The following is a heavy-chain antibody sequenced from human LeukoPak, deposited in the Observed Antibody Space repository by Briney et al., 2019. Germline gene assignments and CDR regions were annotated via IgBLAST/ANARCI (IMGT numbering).Heavy chain of an antibody. V-gene: IGHV1-2*02. CDR1: GYTFTGYY. CDR2: INPNSGGT. Sequence: ASVKVSCKASGYTFTGYYMHWVRQAHGQGLEWMGWINPNSGGTNYAQKFQGRVTMTRDTSISTAYMELSSLRSEDTAVYYCARTVCSGGSCYFSPQHMFDYWGQGTLVTVSS. D-gene: IGHD2-15*01. CDR3: ARTVCSGGSCYFSPQHMFDY. J-gene: IGHJ4*02.